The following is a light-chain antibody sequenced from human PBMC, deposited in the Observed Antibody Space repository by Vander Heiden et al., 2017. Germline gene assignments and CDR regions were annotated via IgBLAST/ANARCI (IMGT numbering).Light chain of an antibody. V-gene: IGKV3-20*01. CDR3: QQYGSSPYT. Sequence: ETVLPPPPGTLSLSPGERATLTCRASQSVSSSYLAWYQQKPGEAPRLLIYAASSRATGIPDRFSGSGSGTDFTLTISRLEPEDFAVYYCQQYGSSPYTFGQGTKLEIK. J-gene: IGKJ2*01. CDR1: QSVSSSY. CDR2: AAS.